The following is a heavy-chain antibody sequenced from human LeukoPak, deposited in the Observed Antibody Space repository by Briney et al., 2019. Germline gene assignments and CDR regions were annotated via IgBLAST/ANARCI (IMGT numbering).Heavy chain of an antibody. V-gene: IGHV4-59*01. CDR1: GGSIVSYY. Sequence: SETLSLTCTVSGGSIVSYYWNWIRQPPGKGLEWLGYSYSTGITKYNPSLKSRVTISADTSKNQVSLRLTSVSAADTAVYFCARIIHQTTDTGDFDLWGRGTLVTVSS. CDR2: SYSTGIT. D-gene: IGHD1-14*01. CDR3: ARIIHQTTDTGDFDL. J-gene: IGHJ4*02.